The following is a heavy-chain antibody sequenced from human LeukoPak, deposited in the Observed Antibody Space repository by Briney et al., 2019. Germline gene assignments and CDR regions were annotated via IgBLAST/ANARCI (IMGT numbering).Heavy chain of an antibody. CDR2: ISGYNGKT. D-gene: IGHD6-13*01. CDR1: GYTFTSYG. V-gene: IGHV1-18*01. Sequence: GASVKVSCKASGYTFTSYGISWVRQAPGQGLEWMGWISGYNGKTNYAQKLQGRVTMTTDTSTSTAYMELRSLRSDDTAVYYCAREPAATRFDYWGQGTLVTVSS. CDR3: AREPAATRFDY. J-gene: IGHJ4*02.